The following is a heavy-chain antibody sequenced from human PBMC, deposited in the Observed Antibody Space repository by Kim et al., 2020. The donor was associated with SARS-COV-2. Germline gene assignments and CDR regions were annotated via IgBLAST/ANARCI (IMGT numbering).Heavy chain of an antibody. J-gene: IGHJ5*02. CDR1: GYIFTHYA. CDR2: INGGNGEK. CDR3: ARQGVSSINWFDP. D-gene: IGHD3-10*01. Sequence: ASVKVSCKASGYIFTHYAIHWLRQAPAHRLEGMGLINGGNGEKMYSHKFQGRITIMRDQSANSASMELSSQTSEDTAVYYCARQGVSSINWFDPWGQRALITVS. V-gene: IGHV1-3*01.